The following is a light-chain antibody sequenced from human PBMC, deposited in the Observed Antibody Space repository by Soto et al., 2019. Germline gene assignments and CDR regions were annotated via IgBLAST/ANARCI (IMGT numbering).Light chain of an antibody. CDR3: QQYNNWPPWT. CDR1: QSVSGN. J-gene: IGKJ1*01. V-gene: IGKV3-15*01. Sequence: EIVMTQSPATLSVSPGERATLSCRASQSVSGNLAWYQQKPGQAPRLLSSGASTRATGIPARFSGSGSGTEFTLTISSLQSEDFAVYYCQQYNNWPPWTFGQGTKVEIK. CDR2: GAS.